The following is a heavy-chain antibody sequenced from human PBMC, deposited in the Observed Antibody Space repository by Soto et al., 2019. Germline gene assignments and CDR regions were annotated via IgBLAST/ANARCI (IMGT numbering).Heavy chain of an antibody. CDR1: GFTFSSYA. V-gene: IGHV3-64D*08. CDR2: ISSNGGST. CDR3: VKDLSGEADIVVVTALLPEYGMDV. J-gene: IGHJ6*02. D-gene: IGHD2-21*02. Sequence: GGSLRLSCSASGFTFSSYAMHWVRQAPGKGLEYVSAISSNGGSTYYADSVKGRFTISRDNSKNTLYLQMSSLRAEDTAVYYCVKDLSGEADIVVVTALLPEYGMDVWGQGTTVTVSS.